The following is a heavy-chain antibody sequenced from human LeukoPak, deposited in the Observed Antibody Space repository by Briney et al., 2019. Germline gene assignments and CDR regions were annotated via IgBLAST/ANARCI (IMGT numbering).Heavy chain of an antibody. D-gene: IGHD3-22*01. CDR3: ASRSGYYYFDY. Sequence: HPGGSLRLSCAASGFTFSSYWMSWVRQAPGRGLEWVANIKQDGSEKYYVDSVKGRFTISRDNAKNSLYLQMNSLRAEDTAVYYCASRSGYYYFDYWGQGTLVTVSS. CDR1: GFTFSSYW. V-gene: IGHV3-7*01. J-gene: IGHJ4*02. CDR2: IKQDGSEK.